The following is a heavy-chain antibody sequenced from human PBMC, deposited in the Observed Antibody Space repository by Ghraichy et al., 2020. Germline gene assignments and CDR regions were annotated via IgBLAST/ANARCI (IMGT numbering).Heavy chain of an antibody. J-gene: IGHJ6*03. CDR3: ARGFSERYFDWLLYTHYYYYYMDV. CDR1: GYTFTGYY. Sequence: ASVKVSCKASGYTFTGYYMHWVRQARGQGLEWMGWINPNSGGTNYAQKFQGRVTMTRDTSISTAYMELSRLRSDDTAVYYCARGFSERYFDWLLYTHYYYYYMDVWGKGTTVTVSS. CDR2: INPNSGGT. D-gene: IGHD3-9*01. V-gene: IGHV1-2*02.